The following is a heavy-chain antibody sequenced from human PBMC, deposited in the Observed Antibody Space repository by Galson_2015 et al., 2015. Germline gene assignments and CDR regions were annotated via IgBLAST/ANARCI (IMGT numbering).Heavy chain of an antibody. CDR1: GDSVSSHSAA. D-gene: IGHD2-2*01. Sequence: CAISGDSVSSHSAAWNWIRQSPSRGLEWLGRTYYRSKWYNDYAVSVKSRITINPDTSKNQFSLQLNSVTPEVTAVYYCARSDLYIVVVPAAIIWDDYWFDPWGQGTLVTVSS. CDR2: TYYRSKWYN. CDR3: ARSDLYIVVVPAAIIWDDYWFDP. V-gene: IGHV6-1*01. J-gene: IGHJ5*02.